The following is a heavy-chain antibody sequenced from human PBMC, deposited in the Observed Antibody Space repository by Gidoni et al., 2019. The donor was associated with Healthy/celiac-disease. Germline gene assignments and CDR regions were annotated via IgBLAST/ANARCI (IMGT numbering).Heavy chain of an antibody. D-gene: IGHD3-22*01. CDR2: ISGSGGST. V-gene: IGHV3-23*01. J-gene: IGHJ5*02. CDR1: GFTFSCYA. CDR3: AKDALLLDYYDSSGYPGA. Sequence: EVQLLESGGGLVQPGGSLRLSCAASGFTFSCYALSWVRQAPGKGLEWVSAISGSGGSTYYADSVKGRFTISRDNSKNTLYLQMNSLRAEDTAVYYCAKDALLLDYYDSSGYPGAWGQGTLVTVSS.